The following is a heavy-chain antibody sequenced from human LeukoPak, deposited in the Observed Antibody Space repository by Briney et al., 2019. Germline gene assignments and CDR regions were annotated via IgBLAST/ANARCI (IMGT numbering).Heavy chain of an antibody. CDR3: ARDRLGYCSSTSCFGFDY. CDR1: GGTFSSYA. CDR2: IIPIFGTA. D-gene: IGHD2-2*01. J-gene: IGHJ4*02. V-gene: IGHV1-69*06. Sequence: SVKVSCKASGGTFSSYAISWVRQAPGQGLEWMGGIIPIFGTANYAQKFQGRVTITADKSTSTAYMELSSLRSEDTAVYYCARDRLGYCSSTSCFGFDYWGQGTLVTVSS.